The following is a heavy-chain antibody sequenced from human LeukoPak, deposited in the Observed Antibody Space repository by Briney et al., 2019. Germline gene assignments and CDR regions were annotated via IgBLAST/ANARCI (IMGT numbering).Heavy chain of an antibody. CDR3: ARDLSSGSYRFFDY. CDR1: GFTFRTYW. D-gene: IGHD1-26*01. Sequence: PGGSLRLSCAASGFTFRTYWMHWVRQAPGKGLMWVSRISTDAGSTTGYADSVKGRFTISRDNAKNTLYLKMNSLRAEDTAVYYCARDLSSGSYRFFDYWGQGTLVTVAS. CDR2: ISTDAGSTT. J-gene: IGHJ4*02. V-gene: IGHV3-74*01.